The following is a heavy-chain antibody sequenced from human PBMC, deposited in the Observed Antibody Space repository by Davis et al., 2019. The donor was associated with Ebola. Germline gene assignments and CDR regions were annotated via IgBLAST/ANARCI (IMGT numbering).Heavy chain of an antibody. CDR1: GFTFSSYS. D-gene: IGHD3-10*01. CDR2: ISSSSSYI. CDR3: AKGDLWFGESPHWYFDL. J-gene: IGHJ2*01. Sequence: GESLKISCAASGFTFSSYSINWVRQAPGKGLEWVSSISSSSSYIYYADSVKGRFTISRDNSKNTLYLQMNSLRAEDTAVYYCAKGDLWFGESPHWYFDLWGRGTLVTVSS. V-gene: IGHV3-21*04.